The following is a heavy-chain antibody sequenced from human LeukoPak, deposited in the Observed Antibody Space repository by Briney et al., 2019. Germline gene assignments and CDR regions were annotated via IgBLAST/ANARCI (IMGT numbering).Heavy chain of an antibody. V-gene: IGHV4-59*11. D-gene: IGHD3-22*01. Sequence: SETLCLTCAVSGGSISGHYWSWIRQPPGKGLEWIGYIYYSGKTYYGSSLRSRVTISVDTSKNHFSLKLTSVTAADTAVYYCARLLDNDSSGDPDTFDMWGQGTMVTVSS. J-gene: IGHJ3*02. CDR1: GGSISGHY. CDR2: IYYSGKT. CDR3: ARLLDNDSSGDPDTFDM.